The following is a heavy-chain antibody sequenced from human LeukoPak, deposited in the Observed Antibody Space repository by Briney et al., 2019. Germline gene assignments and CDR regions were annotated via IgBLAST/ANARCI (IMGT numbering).Heavy chain of an antibody. V-gene: IGHV3-74*01. CDR1: GFTFSSYW. CDR3: ARAIPYDSRPTDY. J-gene: IGHJ4*02. D-gene: IGHD3-22*01. Sequence: QPGGSLRLSCAASGFTFSSYWMHWVRQAPGKGLVWVSRINSDGSSTSYADSVKGRFTISKDNAKNTLYLQMNSLRAEDTAVYYCARAIPYDSRPTDYWGQGTLVTVSS. CDR2: INSDGSST.